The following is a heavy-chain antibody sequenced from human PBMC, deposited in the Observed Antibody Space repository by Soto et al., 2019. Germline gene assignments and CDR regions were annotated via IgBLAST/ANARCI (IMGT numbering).Heavy chain of an antibody. D-gene: IGHD6-6*01. CDR2: IIPIFGTA. CDR1: GGTFSSYA. CDR3: ARTPTVRIAAPLWFDP. V-gene: IGHV1-69*13. J-gene: IGHJ5*02. Sequence: SVNVSCTTSGGTFSSYAISWVRQAPGQGLEWMGGIIPIFGTANYAQKFQGRVTITADESTSTAYMELSSLRSEDTAVCYCARTPTVRIAAPLWFDPWGQGTLVTVSS.